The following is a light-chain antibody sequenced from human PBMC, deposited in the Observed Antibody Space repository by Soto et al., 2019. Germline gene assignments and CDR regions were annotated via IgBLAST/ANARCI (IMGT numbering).Light chain of an antibody. J-gene: IGKJ1*01. V-gene: IGKV1-5*01. CDR2: NAF. CDR1: QSVSGW. CDR3: QQYNDYSRT. Sequence: DIQLTQSPSTVSASVGDRLTITCRASQSVSGWLAWYQHKPGKAPKLLIYNAFTLETGVPSRFSGSGSGTEFNLTISGLQPDDFATYYCQQYNDYSRTFGQGTKVEIK.